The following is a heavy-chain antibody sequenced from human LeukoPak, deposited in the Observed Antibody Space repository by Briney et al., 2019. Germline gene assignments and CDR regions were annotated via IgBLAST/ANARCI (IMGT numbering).Heavy chain of an antibody. CDR3: ARDRPYGDYVGGFDS. CDR2: TWDDGTSK. CDR1: GFTFSSYS. J-gene: IGHJ4*02. D-gene: IGHD4-17*01. V-gene: IGHV3-33*08. Sequence: GGSLRLSCAASGFTFSSYSMNWVRQAPGKGLEWVAVTWDDGTSKNYADSVKGRFTISRDTSKKTIYLQMNSLRAEDTAVYYCARDRPYGDYVGGFDSWGQGTLVTVSS.